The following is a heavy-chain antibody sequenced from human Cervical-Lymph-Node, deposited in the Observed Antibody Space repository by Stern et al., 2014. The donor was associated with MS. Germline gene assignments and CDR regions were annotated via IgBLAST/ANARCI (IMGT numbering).Heavy chain of an antibody. V-gene: IGHV1-69*01. CDR3: ALSSETSDRWYSLGYDL. J-gene: IGHJ5*02. CDR1: GGTFSQFP. Sequence: VQLVESAAEVTKPGSSVKVSCKACGGTFSQFPSSWVRQAPGQGLEWSGGIFPVFGTPTYAQEFRGRVTITADVSTSTVYMELSSLRSDDTAVYYCALSSETSDRWYSLGYDLWGQGTLVTVSS. CDR2: IFPVFGTP. D-gene: IGHD6-13*01.